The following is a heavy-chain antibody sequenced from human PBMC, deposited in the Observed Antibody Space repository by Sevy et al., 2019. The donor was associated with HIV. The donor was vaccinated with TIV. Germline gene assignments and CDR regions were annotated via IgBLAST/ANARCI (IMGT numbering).Heavy chain of an antibody. CDR1: GGTFSSYA. V-gene: IGHV1-69*13. Sequence: ASVKVSCKASGGTFSSYAISWVRQAPGQGLEWMGGIIPIFGTANYAQKFQGRVTITADESASTAYMELSSLRSEGTGVYYCARDAPGYCSSTSCYTRLSLYNWFDPWGQGTLVTVSS. D-gene: IGHD2-2*02. CDR3: ARDAPGYCSSTSCYTRLSLYNWFDP. CDR2: IIPIFGTA. J-gene: IGHJ5*02.